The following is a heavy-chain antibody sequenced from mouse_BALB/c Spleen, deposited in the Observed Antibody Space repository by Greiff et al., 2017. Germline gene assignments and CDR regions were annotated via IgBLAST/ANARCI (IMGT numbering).Heavy chain of an antibody. CDR1: GFSLTGYG. D-gene: IGHD2-3*01. CDR3: AREILIYDGHVGAMDY. Sequence: VMLVESGPGLVAPSQSLSITCTVSGFSLTGYGVNWVRQPPGKGLEWLGMIWGDGSTDYNSALKSRLSISKDNSKSQVFLKMNSLQTDDTARYYCAREILIYDGHVGAMDYWGQGTSVTVSS. CDR2: IWGDGST. J-gene: IGHJ4*01. V-gene: IGHV2-6-7*01.